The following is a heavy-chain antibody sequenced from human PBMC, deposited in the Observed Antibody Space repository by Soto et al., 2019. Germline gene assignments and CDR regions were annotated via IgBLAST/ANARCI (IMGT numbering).Heavy chain of an antibody. CDR1: GFTFSSYA. D-gene: IGHD5-18*01. CDR2: ISGSGGST. CDR3: ANCGYSYGYPSYYYYYGMDV. J-gene: IGHJ6*02. Sequence: EVQLLESGGGLVQPGGSLRLSCAASGFTFSSYAMSWVRQAPGKGLEWVSAISGSGGSTYYADSVKGRFTISRDNSKNTLYLQINSLRAEDTAVYYCANCGYSYGYPSYYYYYGMDVWGQGTTVTVSS. V-gene: IGHV3-23*01.